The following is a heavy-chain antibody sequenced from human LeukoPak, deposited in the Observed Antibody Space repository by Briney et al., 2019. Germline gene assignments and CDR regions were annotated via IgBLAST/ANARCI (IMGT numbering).Heavy chain of an antibody. D-gene: IGHD6-13*01. CDR1: GFTFSGSA. V-gene: IGHV3-73*01. Sequence: GGSLRLSCAASGFTFSGSAMHWVRQASGKGLEWVGRIRSKANSYATAYAASVKGRFTISRDDSKNTAYLQMNSLKTEDTAVYYCTRRTQAAAGDFDHWGQGTLVTVSS. J-gene: IGHJ4*02. CDR2: IRSKANSYAT. CDR3: TRRTQAAAGDFDH.